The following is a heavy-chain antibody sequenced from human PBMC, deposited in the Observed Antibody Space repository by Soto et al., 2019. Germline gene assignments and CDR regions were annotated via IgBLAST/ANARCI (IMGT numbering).Heavy chain of an antibody. Sequence: QVQLQESGPGLVKPSQTLSLTCTVSGGSISRSGYYWSWISQHPGKGLEWIGYIYFSGSTYYNPSLKRRVTISEDTSKIQFSLYQKSVTAAYRAVYYCAGIVATNCDYWGQGTLVTVSS. J-gene: IGHJ4*02. CDR2: IYFSGST. CDR1: GGSISRSGYY. V-gene: IGHV4-31*03. D-gene: IGHD5-12*01. CDR3: AGIVATNCDY.